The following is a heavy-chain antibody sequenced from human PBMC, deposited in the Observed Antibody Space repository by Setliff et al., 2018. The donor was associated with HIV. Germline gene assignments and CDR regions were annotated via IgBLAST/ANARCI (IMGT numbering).Heavy chain of an antibody. CDR2: INAGTGNT. V-gene: IGHV1-3*01. Sequence: GASVKVSCKASGYRFTGFAIHWVRQVPGQRFEWMGWINAGTGNTKYSQKFQGRVTITRDTSARTAYMDLTSLRSADTAVYYCARVSSGWPYYFDYWGQGTLVTVSS. D-gene: IGHD6-19*01. J-gene: IGHJ4*02. CDR1: GYRFTGFA. CDR3: ARVSSGWPYYFDY.